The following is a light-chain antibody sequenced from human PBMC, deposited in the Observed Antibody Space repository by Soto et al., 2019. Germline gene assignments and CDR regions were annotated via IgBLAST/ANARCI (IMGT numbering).Light chain of an antibody. CDR2: EAT. CDR3: SSYTDTNTYV. Sequence: QSVLAQPASVSGSPGQSITISCTGTSXDVENYRLISWYQHHPGKVPKVVIFEATKRPSGVSTRFSGSKSGNTASLTISGLQAEDEADYYCSSYTDTNTYVFGSGTKVTVL. V-gene: IGLV2-23*01. CDR1: SXDVENYRL. J-gene: IGLJ1*01.